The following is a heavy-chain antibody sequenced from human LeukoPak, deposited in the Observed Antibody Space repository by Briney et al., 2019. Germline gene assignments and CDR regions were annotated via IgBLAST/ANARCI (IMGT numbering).Heavy chain of an antibody. Sequence: SETLSLTCAVYGGSFSGYYWSWIRQPPGKGLEWIGEINHSGSTNYNPSLKSRVTISVDTSKNQFSLKLSSVTAADTAVYYCARADSGYTNYFDYWGQGTLVTVSS. D-gene: IGHD5-12*01. CDR1: GGSFSGYY. J-gene: IGHJ4*02. CDR3: ARADSGYTNYFDY. CDR2: INHSGST. V-gene: IGHV4-34*01.